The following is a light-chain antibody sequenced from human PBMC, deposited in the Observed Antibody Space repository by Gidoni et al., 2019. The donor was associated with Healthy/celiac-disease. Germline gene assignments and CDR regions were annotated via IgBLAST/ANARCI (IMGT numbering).Light chain of an antibody. CDR1: QSVSSSY. CDR2: GAS. J-gene: IGKJ2*01. V-gene: IGKV3-20*01. Sequence: EIVLTQSPGTLSLSPGERATLSCRASQSVSSSYLAWYQQKPGQAPRLLIYGASSRATGIPDRFIGSGSGTDFTLTISSLEPEDFAVYYCQQYGSSPYTLGQGTKLEIK. CDR3: QQYGSSPYT.